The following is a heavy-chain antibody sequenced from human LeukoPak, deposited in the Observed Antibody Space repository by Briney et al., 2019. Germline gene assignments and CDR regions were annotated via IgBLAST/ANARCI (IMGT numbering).Heavy chain of an antibody. J-gene: IGHJ4*02. CDR1: GGSISSSSYY. D-gene: IGHD6-19*01. CDR2: IYYSGST. V-gene: IGHV4-39*01. CDR3: ARQGYSSGWYFDY. Sequence: PSETLSLTCTVSGGSISSSSYYWGWIRPPPGKGLEWIGSIYYSGSTYYNPSLKSRVTISVDTSKNQFSLKLSSVTAADTAVYYCARQGYSSGWYFDYWGQGTLVTVSS.